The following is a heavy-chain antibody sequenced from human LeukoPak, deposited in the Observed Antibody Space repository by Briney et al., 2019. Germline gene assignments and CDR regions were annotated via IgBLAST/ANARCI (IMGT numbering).Heavy chain of an antibody. V-gene: IGHV1-2*02. CDR3: ARDRWYYYDSSGDMDV. J-gene: IGHJ6*02. D-gene: IGHD3-22*01. Sequence: ASVTVSCTASGYTFTGYYMHWVRQAPGQGLEWMGWINPNSGGTNYAQKFQGRVTMTRDTSISTAYMELSRLRSDDTAVYYCARDRWYYYDSSGDMDVWGQGTTVTVSS. CDR2: INPNSGGT. CDR1: GYTFTGYY.